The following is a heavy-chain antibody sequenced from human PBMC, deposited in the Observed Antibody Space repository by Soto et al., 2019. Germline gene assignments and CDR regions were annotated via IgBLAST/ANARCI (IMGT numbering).Heavy chain of an antibody. V-gene: IGHV4-39*01. J-gene: IGHJ5*02. D-gene: IGHD6-13*01. Sequence: TSETLSLTCTVSGASINNTSYYWGWIRQSPGKGLEWIGNIYYSGKTYYSPSLKSRVSISVDASRNQFSLRLSSVTAADTAVYYCGRPWGIGLTPPGPWGQGVLVTSPQ. CDR2: IYYSGKT. CDR3: GRPWGIGLTPPGP. CDR1: GASINNTSYY.